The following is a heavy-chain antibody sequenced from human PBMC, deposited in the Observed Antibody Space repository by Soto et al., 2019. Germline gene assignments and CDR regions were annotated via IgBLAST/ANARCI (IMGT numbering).Heavy chain of an antibody. V-gene: IGHV1-18*01. CDR1: GYTFTSFG. CDR3: ARPTDFYYYAMDV. J-gene: IGHJ6*02. Sequence: QVQLVQSGADVKKPGASVKVSCKASGYTFTSFGINWVRQAPGQGLEWMGWISGYNGNTNYAQNLQDRVTMTRDTSTSTAYMELRSLRSDDTAGYYCARPTDFYYYAMDVWGQGTTVTVSS. CDR2: ISGYNGNT.